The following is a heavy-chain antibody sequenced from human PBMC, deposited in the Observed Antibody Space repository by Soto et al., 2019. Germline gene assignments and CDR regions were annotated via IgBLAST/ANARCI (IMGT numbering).Heavy chain of an antibody. D-gene: IGHD2-15*01. CDR1: GGTFSSYA. CDR3: ARGGIGYCSGGTCFYTAFDI. Sequence: ASVKVSCKASGGTFSSYAISWVRQAPGQGLEWMGEIIPIFGTANYAQKFQGRVTITADESTSTAYMELSSLRSEDTAVYYCARGGIGYCSGGTCFYTAFDIWGQGSMVTVSS. J-gene: IGHJ3*02. V-gene: IGHV1-69*13. CDR2: IIPIFGTA.